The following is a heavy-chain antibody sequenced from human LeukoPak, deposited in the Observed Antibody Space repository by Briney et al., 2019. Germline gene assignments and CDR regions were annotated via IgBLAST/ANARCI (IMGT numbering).Heavy chain of an antibody. CDR3: AKGPSPDYDCWSGYPNPPGY. CDR1: GFTFSSYA. Sequence: QPGGSLRLSCAASGFTFSSYAMSWVRQAPGKGLEWVSAISGSGGSTYYADSVKGRFTISRDNSKNTLYLQMNSLRAEDTAVYYCAKGPSPDYDCWSGYPNPPGYWGQGTLVTVSS. J-gene: IGHJ4*02. V-gene: IGHV3-23*01. D-gene: IGHD3-3*01. CDR2: ISGSGGST.